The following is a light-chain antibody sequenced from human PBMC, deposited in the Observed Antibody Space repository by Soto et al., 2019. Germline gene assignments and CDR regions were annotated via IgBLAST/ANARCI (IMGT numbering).Light chain of an antibody. CDR2: AAS. Sequence: DIPMTQSPSSVSASVGDRVTITCRASQGISNWLAWYQQKPGKAPSLLIHAASSLQSGVPSRFSGSGYGTDFTLTFSSLQPEDFATYFCQQANSLPVTFGPGTKVDIK. CDR3: QQANSLPVT. V-gene: IGKV1-12*01. CDR1: QGISNW. J-gene: IGKJ3*01.